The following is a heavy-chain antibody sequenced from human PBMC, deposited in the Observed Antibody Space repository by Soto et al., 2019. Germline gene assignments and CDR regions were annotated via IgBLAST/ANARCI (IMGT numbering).Heavy chain of an antibody. D-gene: IGHD5-12*01. CDR3: ARDLGYSGDDGSLGDY. CDR2: ISAHNGNT. CDR1: GYTFTSYG. V-gene: IGHV1-18*04. Sequence: QVQLVQSGAEVKKPGASVKVSCKASGYTFTSYGINWVRQAPGQGLEWMGWISAHNGNTDYAQRLQGRVTMTTDTLTNTVSMELRRLRSDDTAVYYCARDLGYSGDDGSLGDYWGQGTLVTVSS. J-gene: IGHJ4*02.